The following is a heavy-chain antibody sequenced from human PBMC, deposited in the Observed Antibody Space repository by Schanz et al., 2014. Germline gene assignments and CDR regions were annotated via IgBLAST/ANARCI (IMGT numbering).Heavy chain of an antibody. D-gene: IGHD3-10*01. CDR1: GGTFNSYT. V-gene: IGHV1-69*02. J-gene: IGHJ4*02. Sequence: QVQLVQSGAEVKKPGSSMKVSCKASGGTFNSYTINWVRQAPGQGLEWMGRIIPILGLAKYEQKFQDKVTITADTSTTTAYMELSGLRSEDTAVHYCARGRGFYDYWGQGTLVTVSS. CDR2: IIPILGLA. CDR3: ARGRGFYDY.